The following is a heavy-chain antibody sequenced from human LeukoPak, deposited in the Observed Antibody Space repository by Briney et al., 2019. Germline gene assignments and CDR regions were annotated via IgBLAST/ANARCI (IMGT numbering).Heavy chain of an antibody. V-gene: IGHV3-11*05. Sequence: PGGSLRLSCAASGFTFSDYYMSWIRQAPGKGLEWVSYIRSSRSYTNYADSVKGRFTISRDNAKNSLYLQMNSLRAEDTAVYYCARDSPATYCGGDCYLGYYFDYWGQGTLVTVSS. D-gene: IGHD2-21*02. CDR3: ARDSPATYCGGDCYLGYYFDY. J-gene: IGHJ4*02. CDR2: IRSSRSYT. CDR1: GFTFSDYY.